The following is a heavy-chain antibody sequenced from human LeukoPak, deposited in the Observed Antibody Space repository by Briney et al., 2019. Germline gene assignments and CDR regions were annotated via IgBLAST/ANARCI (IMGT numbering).Heavy chain of an antibody. D-gene: IGHD2-2*03. Sequence: SETLSLTCNVSGGSISNYYWSWLRQPPGKGLEGIANIYYSGSANYNPSLKSRVTISVDTSKNQFSLKLDSVTAADTAVYYCARGIGYCSSTICSYYYYMDVWGKGTTVTVSS. CDR2: IYYSGSA. CDR3: ARGIGYCSSTICSYYYYMDV. J-gene: IGHJ6*03. CDR1: GGSISNYY. V-gene: IGHV4-59*01.